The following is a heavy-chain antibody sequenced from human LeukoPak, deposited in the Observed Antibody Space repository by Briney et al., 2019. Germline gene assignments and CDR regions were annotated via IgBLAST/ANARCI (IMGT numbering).Heavy chain of an antibody. J-gene: IGHJ4*02. D-gene: IGHD3-22*01. CDR3: ARGHSSGYYRY. Sequence: GGSLRLSCAASGFTLSSNYMSWVRQAPGKGLEWVSVIYSGGSTYYADSVKGRFTISRDNSKNTLYLQMNSLRAEETAVYYCARGHSSGYYRYWGQGTLVTVSS. CDR1: GFTLSSNY. CDR2: IYSGGST. V-gene: IGHV3-66*01.